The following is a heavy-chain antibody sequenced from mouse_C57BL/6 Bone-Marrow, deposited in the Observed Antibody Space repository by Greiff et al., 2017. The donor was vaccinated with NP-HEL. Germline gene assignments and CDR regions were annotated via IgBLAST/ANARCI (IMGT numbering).Heavy chain of an antibody. CDR1: GYTFTSYW. V-gene: IGHV1-52*01. D-gene: IGHD1-1*01. CDR2: IDPSDSET. CDR3: ARSDSYGSGD. J-gene: IGHJ2*01. Sequence: QVQLQQPGAELVRPGSSVKLSCKASGYTFTSYWMHWVKQRPIQGLEWIGNIDPSDSETHYNQKFKDKATLTVDKSSSTAYMQLSSLTSEDSAVYYCARSDSYGSGDWGQGTTLTVSS.